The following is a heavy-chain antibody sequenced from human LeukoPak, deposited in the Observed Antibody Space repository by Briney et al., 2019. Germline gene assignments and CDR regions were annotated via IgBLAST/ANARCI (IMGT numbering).Heavy chain of an antibody. CDR2: IESDDSGS. Sequence: PGGSLRLSCAASGFTFRNYAMNWVRQAPGKGLEWVSTIESDDSGSYCTNSVKGRFTISRDNSNNMLSLQMNSLRPEDTAVYYCAKRRASDGSGYRAFEFWGQGTLVTVSS. J-gene: IGHJ4*02. V-gene: IGHV3-23*01. CDR1: GFTFRNYA. CDR3: AKRRASDGSGYRAFEF. D-gene: IGHD3-22*01.